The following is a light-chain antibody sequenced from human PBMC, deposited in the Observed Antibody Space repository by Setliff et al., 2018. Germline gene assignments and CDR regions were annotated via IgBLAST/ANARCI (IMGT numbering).Light chain of an antibody. CDR2: DVS. V-gene: IGLV2-11*01. CDR3: CSYAGSYTYV. J-gene: IGLJ1*01. CDR1: SSDVGGYNY. Sequence: QSVLTQPRSVSGSPGRSVTISCTGTSSDVGGYNYVSWYQQHPGKAPKLMIHDVSKRPSGVPDRFSGSKSGNTASLTISGLQAEDEADYYCCSYAGSYTYVFGTGTKVTVL.